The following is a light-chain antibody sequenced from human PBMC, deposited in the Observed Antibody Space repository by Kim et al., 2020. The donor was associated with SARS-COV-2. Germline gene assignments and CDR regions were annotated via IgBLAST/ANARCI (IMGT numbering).Light chain of an antibody. Sequence: EIVLTQSPATLSLSPGESATLSCRASQNVDNYLAWYQQKPGQAPRLLIFDASIRATGIPARFSGSGSGTDFTLTISSLEREDFAVYYCQARDNWLYTFGQGTKLEIK. CDR2: DAS. V-gene: IGKV3-11*01. J-gene: IGKJ2*01. CDR3: QARDNWLYT. CDR1: QNVDNY.